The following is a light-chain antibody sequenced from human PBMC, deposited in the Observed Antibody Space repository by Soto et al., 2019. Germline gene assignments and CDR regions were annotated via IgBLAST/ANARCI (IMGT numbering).Light chain of an antibody. V-gene: IGKV4-1*01. CDR2: WAS. Sequence: DIVMTQSPDSLPVPLGERATINCKSSQIVLSNNNNYLAWFQQKPGQPPRLFIYWASTRGSGVPDRFSGSGSGTDFTLTISNVEAEDVAIYYCQQYHSDPITFGQGTRLE. CDR3: QQYHSDPIT. CDR1: QIVLSNNNNY. J-gene: IGKJ5*01.